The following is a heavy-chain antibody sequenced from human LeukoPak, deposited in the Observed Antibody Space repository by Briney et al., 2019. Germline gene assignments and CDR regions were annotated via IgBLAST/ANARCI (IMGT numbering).Heavy chain of an antibody. CDR1: GFTFSNAW. CDR2: ISSSSSYI. CDR3: ARGSWELRRKLDY. D-gene: IGHD1-26*01. V-gene: IGHV3-21*01. Sequence: PGGSLRLSCAASGFTFSNAWMSWVRQAPGKGLEWVSSISSSSSYIYYADSVKGRFTISRDNAKNSLYLQMNSLRAEDTAVYYCARGSWELRRKLDYWGQGTLVTVSS. J-gene: IGHJ4*02.